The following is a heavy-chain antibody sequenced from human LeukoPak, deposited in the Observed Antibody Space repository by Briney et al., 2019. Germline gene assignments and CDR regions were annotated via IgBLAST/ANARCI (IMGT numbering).Heavy chain of an antibody. V-gene: IGHV3-21*01. CDR1: GFTFSSYS. CDR2: ISSSSSYI. CDR3: AREGDFNMIVVGLDAFDI. J-gene: IGHJ3*02. D-gene: IGHD3-22*01. Sequence: RGSLRLSCAASGFTFSSYSMNWVRQAPGKGLEWVSSISSSSSYIYYADSVKGRFTISRDNAKNSLYLQMNSLRAEDTAVYYCAREGDFNMIVVGLDAFDIWGQGTMVTVSS.